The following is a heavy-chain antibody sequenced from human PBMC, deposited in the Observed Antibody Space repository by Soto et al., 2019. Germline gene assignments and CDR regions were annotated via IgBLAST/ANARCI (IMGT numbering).Heavy chain of an antibody. D-gene: IGHD1-1*01. CDR2: IHYSGST. Sequence: KTPGKGLEWIGFIHYSGSTNYNPSLKSRVTMSVDTSKNQFSLKLTSVNAADTVLYYRTRCEKAYKNGHCVQAALVTGSS. V-gene: IGHV4-59*01. J-gene: IGHJ4*02. CDR3: TRCEKAYKNGH.